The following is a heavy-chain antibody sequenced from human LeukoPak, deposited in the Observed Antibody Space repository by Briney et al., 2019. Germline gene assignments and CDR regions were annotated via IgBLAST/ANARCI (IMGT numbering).Heavy chain of an antibody. CDR1: GFTFSDYY. D-gene: IGHD2-15*01. CDR2: ISSSGSTI. J-gene: IGHJ6*03. Sequence: PGGSLRLSCAASGFTFSDYYMSWIRQAPGKGLEWDSYISSSGSTIYYADSVKGRFTISRDNAKNSLYLQMNSLRAEDTAVYYCATGRVEADYYYYYMDVWGKGTTVTVSS. V-gene: IGHV3-11*04. CDR3: ATGRVEADYYYYYMDV.